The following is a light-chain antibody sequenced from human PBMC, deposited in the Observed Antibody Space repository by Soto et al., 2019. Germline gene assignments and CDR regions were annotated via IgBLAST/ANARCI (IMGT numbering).Light chain of an antibody. CDR2: GAS. J-gene: IGKJ1*01. V-gene: IGKV3-20*01. Sequence: EIVLTQSPGTLSLSPGERATLSCRASQSVSSSYLAWYQQKASQATRLLIYGASSRATRIPDRFSGSGSGTDFTLTISRLEPEDFAVYSCQHYNYWPPPTFGQGTKVDIK. CDR1: QSVSSSY. CDR3: QHYNYWPPPT.